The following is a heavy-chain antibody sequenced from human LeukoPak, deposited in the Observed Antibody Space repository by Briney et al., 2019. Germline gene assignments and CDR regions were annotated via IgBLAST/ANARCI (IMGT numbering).Heavy chain of an antibody. Sequence: PSETLSLTCTVSGGSISSYYWSWIRQPPGKGLEWIEYIYYSGSTNYNPSLKSRVTISVDTSKNQFSLKLSSVTAADTAVYYCARLPAGSSAAFDIWGQGTMVTVSS. J-gene: IGHJ3*02. V-gene: IGHV4-59*08. D-gene: IGHD2-2*01. CDR3: ARLPAGSSAAFDI. CDR2: IYYSGST. CDR1: GGSISSYY.